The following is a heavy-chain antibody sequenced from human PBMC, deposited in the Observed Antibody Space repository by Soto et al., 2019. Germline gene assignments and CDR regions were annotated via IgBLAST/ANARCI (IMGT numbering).Heavy chain of an antibody. CDR2: INHSGST. Sequence: PSETLSLTCAVYGGSFSGYYWSWIRQPPGKGLEWIGEINHSGSTNYNPSLKSRVTISVDTSKNQFSLKLSSVTAADTAVYYCARAGRDIVVVPAAAHYYYYGMDVWGKGTTVTVSS. CDR3: ARAGRDIVVVPAAAHYYYYGMDV. D-gene: IGHD2-2*01. J-gene: IGHJ6*04. CDR1: GGSFSGYY. V-gene: IGHV4-34*01.